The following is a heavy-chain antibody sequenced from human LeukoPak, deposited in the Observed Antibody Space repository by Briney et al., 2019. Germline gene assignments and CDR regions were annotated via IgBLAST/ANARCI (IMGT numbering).Heavy chain of an antibody. CDR2: MSYDGSNK. V-gene: IGHV3-30*03. D-gene: IGHD3-22*01. CDR3: ARGRPTYYYDSSGYSPEGDY. CDR1: GFTFSSSG. Sequence: GGSLRLSCAASGFTFSSSGMHWVRQAPGKGLEWVAVMSYDGSNKYYADSVKGRFTISRDNSKNTLYLQMNSLRAEDTAVYYCARGRPTYYYDSSGYSPEGDYWGQGTLVTVSS. J-gene: IGHJ4*02.